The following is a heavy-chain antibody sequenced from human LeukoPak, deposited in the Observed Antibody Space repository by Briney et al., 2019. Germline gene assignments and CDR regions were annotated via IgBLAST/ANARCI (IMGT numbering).Heavy chain of an antibody. D-gene: IGHD5-24*01. Sequence: SETLSLTCAVYGGSFSGYYWSWIRQPPGKGLEWIGKINHSGSTNYNPSLKSRVTISVDTSKNQFSLKLSSVTAADTAVYYCARGVEMATTIFDYWGQGTLVTVSS. J-gene: IGHJ4*02. CDR3: ARGVEMATTIFDY. CDR1: GGSFSGYY. CDR2: INHSGST. V-gene: IGHV4-34*01.